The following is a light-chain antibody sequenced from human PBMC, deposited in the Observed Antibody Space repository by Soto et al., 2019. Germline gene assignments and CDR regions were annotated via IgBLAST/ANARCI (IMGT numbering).Light chain of an antibody. Sequence: EIVLTQSPGTLSLSPGERSTLSCRASQSVSSNYLAWYQQKPGQAPRLLIYGASSRATGIPDRFSGRGSGTDFTLTISRLEPEDFAVYYCQQYGISPRGVGPGTKVEIK. J-gene: IGKJ1*01. CDR1: QSVSSNY. CDR2: GAS. V-gene: IGKV3-20*01. CDR3: QQYGISPRG.